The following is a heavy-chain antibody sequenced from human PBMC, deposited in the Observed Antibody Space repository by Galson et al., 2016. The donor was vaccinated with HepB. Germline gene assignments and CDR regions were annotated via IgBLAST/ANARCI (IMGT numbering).Heavy chain of an antibody. CDR1: DASFSVYC. Sequence: SETLSLTCAGYDASFSVYCWTWMRLSPGKGLEWIGEVRPSGDTNPSPSLRSRVIMSLDKSKKQFSLHLTSVTAADTAVYYCARGKGGGNFVHWGQGTLVAVSS. V-gene: IGHV4-34*01. CDR2: VRPSGDT. J-gene: IGHJ4*02. D-gene: IGHD3-16*01. CDR3: ARGKGGGNFVH.